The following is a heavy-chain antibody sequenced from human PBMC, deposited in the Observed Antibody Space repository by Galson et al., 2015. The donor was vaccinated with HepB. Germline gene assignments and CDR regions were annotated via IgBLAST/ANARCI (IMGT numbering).Heavy chain of an antibody. CDR3: ARDLGRRAAAGYPYYYGMDV. J-gene: IGHJ6*02. CDR2: ISFDGSNK. Sequence: SLRLSCAASRFMFSTYGMHWVRQAPGKGLEWVALISFDGSNKYYADSVKGRSTISRDNSKSTLYLQMNSLRAEDTAVYYCARDLGRRAAAGYPYYYGMDVWGQGTTVAVSS. CDR1: RFMFSTYG. D-gene: IGHD6-13*01. V-gene: IGHV3-33*08.